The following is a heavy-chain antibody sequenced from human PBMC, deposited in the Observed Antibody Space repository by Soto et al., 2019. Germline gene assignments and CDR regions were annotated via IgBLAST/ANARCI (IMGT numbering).Heavy chain of an antibody. D-gene: IGHD5-12*01. V-gene: IGHV4-31*03. Sequence: SSETLSLTCTVSGGSISSGGYYWSWIRQHPGKGLEWIGYIYYSGSTYYNPSLKSRVTISVDTSKNQFSLKLSSVTAADTAVYYCARGGIVATLIDYWGQGTLVTVSS. J-gene: IGHJ4*02. CDR3: ARGGIVATLIDY. CDR2: IYYSGST. CDR1: GGSISSGGYY.